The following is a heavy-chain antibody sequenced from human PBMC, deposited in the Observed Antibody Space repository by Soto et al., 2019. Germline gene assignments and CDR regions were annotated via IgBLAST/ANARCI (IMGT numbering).Heavy chain of an antibody. V-gene: IGHV3-21*01. CDR3: TRDASRDSSARGWFDP. CDR2: ISSNSAYI. CDR1: GFTFRSFT. Sequence: GGSLRLSCAASGFTFRSFTMNWVRQAPGKGLEWVSTISSNSAYIYFTDALRGRFTISRDNAKNSLHLQMNSLRAEETAVYYCTRDASRDSSARGWFDPWGPGTLVTVSS. J-gene: IGHJ5*02. D-gene: IGHD6-13*01.